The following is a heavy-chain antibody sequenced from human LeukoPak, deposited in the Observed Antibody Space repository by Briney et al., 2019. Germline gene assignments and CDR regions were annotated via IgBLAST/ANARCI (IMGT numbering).Heavy chain of an antibody. Sequence: GGSLRLSCAASGFVFSNYRMNWVRQAPGKGLEWVSFISSSSSDIYYADSVKGRFTISRDNAQNSLYLQINSLRAEDTAVYYCARVAEYSSSAYFDYWGQGTLVTVAS. CDR2: ISSSSSDI. CDR3: ARVAEYSSSAYFDY. D-gene: IGHD6-6*01. J-gene: IGHJ4*02. V-gene: IGHV3-21*01. CDR1: GFVFSNYR.